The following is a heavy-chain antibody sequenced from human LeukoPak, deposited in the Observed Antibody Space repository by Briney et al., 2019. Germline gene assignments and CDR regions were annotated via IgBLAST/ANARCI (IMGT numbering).Heavy chain of an antibody. V-gene: IGHV3-23*01. CDR2: ISGSGGST. J-gene: IGHJ1*01. Sequence: PGGSLRLSCAASGFTFSSYAMSWVRQAPGKGLEWVSAISGSGGSTYYADSVKGRFTISRDNSKNTLYLQMNGLRAEDTAVYYCAKVRDGDYGYFQHWGQGTLVTVSS. CDR1: GFTFSSYA. CDR3: AKVRDGDYGYFQH. D-gene: IGHD4-17*01.